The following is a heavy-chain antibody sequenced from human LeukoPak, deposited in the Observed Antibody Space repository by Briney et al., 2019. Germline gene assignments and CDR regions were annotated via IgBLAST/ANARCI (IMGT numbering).Heavy chain of an antibody. CDR2: IYWDDDK. CDR3: AHKPAAIIFYFDL. V-gene: IGHV2-5*02. D-gene: IGHD2-2*01. J-gene: IGHJ4*02. Sequence: SGHTLLQPSTTLTRTCSFCGFSRSTSGGGVGWIRQRTGKALEWLRLIYWDDDKRYSPILKSRLTITQDTTHTQVDLTMTNMDPVDTATYYCAHKPAAIIFYFDLWGQGTLVTVSS. CDR1: GFSRSTSGGG.